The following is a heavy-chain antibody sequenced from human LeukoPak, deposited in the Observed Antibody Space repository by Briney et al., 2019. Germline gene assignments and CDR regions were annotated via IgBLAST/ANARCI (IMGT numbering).Heavy chain of an antibody. D-gene: IGHD1-26*01. CDR3: AKGPRKGATFTTEHFQH. Sequence: PGGSLRLSCAASGFTFDGYAMHWVRQAPGKGLEWVSLISGDGGSTYYADSVKGRFTISRDNSKNSLYLQMNSLRTEDTALYYCAKGPRKGATFTTEHFQHWGQGTLVTVSS. V-gene: IGHV3-43*02. J-gene: IGHJ1*01. CDR1: GFTFDGYA. CDR2: ISGDGGST.